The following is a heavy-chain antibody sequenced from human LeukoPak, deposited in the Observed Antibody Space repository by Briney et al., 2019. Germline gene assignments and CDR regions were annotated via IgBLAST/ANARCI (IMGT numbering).Heavy chain of an antibody. J-gene: IGHJ4*02. CDR1: GFTFSSYG. CDR2: IRNDGSSK. Sequence: GGSLRLSCAATGFTFSSYGMHWVRQAPGKRLGWVAFIRNDGSSKYYADSVKGRFTISRDNSKNTLYLQMNSLRVEDTAVYYCVSRDFWSGYVFDYWGQGTLVTVSS. V-gene: IGHV3-30*02. CDR3: VSRDFWSGYVFDY. D-gene: IGHD3-3*01.